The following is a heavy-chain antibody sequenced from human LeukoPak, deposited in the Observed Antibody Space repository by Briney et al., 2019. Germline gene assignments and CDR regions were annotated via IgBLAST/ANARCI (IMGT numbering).Heavy chain of an antibody. CDR3: AREPNYYGTSGYYKGACYI. D-gene: IGHD3-22*01. V-gene: IGHV4-4*07. J-gene: IGHJ3*02. CDR1: GGSFTSYY. CDR2: IYTRGST. Sequence: SETLSLTCNVSGGSFTSYYRSWVRQPAGKGLEWIGCIYTRGSTNYNPSLKSRVTMSVDTSKNQCSLKLSSVTAADTAVYYWAREPNYYGTSGYYKGACYIWGQGTMGTGSS.